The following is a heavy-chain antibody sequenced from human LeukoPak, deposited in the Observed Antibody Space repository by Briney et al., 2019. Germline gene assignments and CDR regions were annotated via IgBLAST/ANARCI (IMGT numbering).Heavy chain of an antibody. J-gene: IGHJ4*02. CDR3: ARDVRGSDVHDYYYFDY. D-gene: IGHD2/OR15-2a*01. V-gene: IGHV1-2*02. CDR1: GYTFTGAY. CDR2: ISPKSGGT. Sequence: GASVKVSCKASGYTFTGAYLHWARQAPGRGFEWMGRISPKSGGTKYAPNFQGRVTMTTDTSISTAYLEVSSLKSDDTAVYYCARDVRGSDVHDYYYFDYWGQGTLVTVSS.